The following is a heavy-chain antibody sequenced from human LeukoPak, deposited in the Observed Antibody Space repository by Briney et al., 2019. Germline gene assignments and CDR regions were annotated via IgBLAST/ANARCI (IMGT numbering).Heavy chain of an antibody. CDR2: IYTSGST. Sequence: SETLSLTCTVSGGSISSGSYYWSWIRQPAGKGLEWVGRIYTSGSTNYNPSLKSRVTISVDASKNQFSLKLSSVTAADTAVYYCARDIAYCGGDCYVQFDPWGQGTLVTVSS. J-gene: IGHJ5*02. V-gene: IGHV4-61*02. CDR1: GGSISSGSYY. CDR3: ARDIAYCGGDCYVQFDP. D-gene: IGHD2-21*02.